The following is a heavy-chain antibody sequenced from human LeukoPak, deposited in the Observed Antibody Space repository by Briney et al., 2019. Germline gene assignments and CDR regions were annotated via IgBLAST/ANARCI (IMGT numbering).Heavy chain of an antibody. CDR1: GFIFSNYE. CDR3: ARARIAAPLLDY. D-gene: IGHD6-13*01. J-gene: IGHJ4*02. V-gene: IGHV3-48*03. Sequence: GGSLRLSCVASGFIFSNYEMNWVRQTPGEGLEWVSYISDHGKSRNYVDSVKGRFTISRDNAKNSLYLQMNSLRVEDTAIYFCARARIAAPLLDYWGQGTLVTVSP. CDR2: ISDHGKSR.